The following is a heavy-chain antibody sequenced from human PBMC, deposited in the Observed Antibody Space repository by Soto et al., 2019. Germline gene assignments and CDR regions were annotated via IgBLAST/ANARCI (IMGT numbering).Heavy chain of an antibody. J-gene: IGHJ4*02. CDR2: IGTAGDT. V-gene: IGHV3-13*01. D-gene: IGHD2-15*01. CDR1: GFTFISYD. Sequence: GGSLRLSCAASGFTFISYDMHWGLQATGKGLEWVSAIGTAGDTYYPGSVKGRFTISRENAKNSLYLQMNSLRAGDTAVYYCARLRWSGGRCLQIDSWGQRSLVTVS. CDR3: ARLRWSGGRCLQIDS.